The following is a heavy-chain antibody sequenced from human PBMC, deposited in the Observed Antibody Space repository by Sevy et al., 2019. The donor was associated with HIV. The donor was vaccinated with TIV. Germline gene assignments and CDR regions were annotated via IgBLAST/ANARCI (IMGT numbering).Heavy chain of an antibody. CDR3: VKEWTLLSDWYGEFDY. Sequence: GVSLRLSCAASGFTFTNYGMHWVRQAPGKGLEWVSGISNSGANTYYADSVRGRFTVSRDNSKNTVYLQLNSLRAEDTAIYYCVKEWTLLSDWYGEFDYWGQGTLVTVSS. V-gene: IGHV3-23*01. CDR2: ISNSGANT. J-gene: IGHJ4*02. D-gene: IGHD6-19*01. CDR1: GFTFTNYG.